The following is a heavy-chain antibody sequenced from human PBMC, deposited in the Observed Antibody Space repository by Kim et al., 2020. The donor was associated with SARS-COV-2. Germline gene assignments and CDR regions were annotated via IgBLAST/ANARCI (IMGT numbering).Heavy chain of an antibody. V-gene: IGHV4-61*01. D-gene: IGHD3-10*01. CDR2: VYYIGST. CDR3: ARGERRGLLGTYRTGLFDS. J-gene: IGHJ4*01. Sequence: SETLSLICSVSGESVTSGNYYWSWLRQPPGGGLEWIEYVYYIGSTNYNPSLQSRVTLSMDTSKNQFSLNLTSMGAADTAVYYCARGERRGLLGTYRTGLFDSWGHGTLVTVSS. CDR1: GESVTSGNYY.